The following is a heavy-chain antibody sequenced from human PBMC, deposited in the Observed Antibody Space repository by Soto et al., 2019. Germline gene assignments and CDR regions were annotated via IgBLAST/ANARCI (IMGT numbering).Heavy chain of an antibody. D-gene: IGHD5-18*01. CDR3: ARHTVGWVQLWPYYFDY. Sequence: PSETLSLTCTVSGGSISSSSYYWGWIRQPPGKGLEWIGSIYYSGSTYYNPSLESRVTISVDTSKNQFSLKLSSVTAADTAVYYCARHTVGWVQLWPYYFDYWGQGTLVTVSS. V-gene: IGHV4-39*01. CDR1: GGSISSSSYY. J-gene: IGHJ4*02. CDR2: IYYSGST.